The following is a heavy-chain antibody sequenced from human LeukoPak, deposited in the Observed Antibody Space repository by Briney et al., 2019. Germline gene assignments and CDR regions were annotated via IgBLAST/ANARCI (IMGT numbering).Heavy chain of an antibody. J-gene: IGHJ4*02. V-gene: IGHV3-23*01. CDR1: GFTFSHYA. CDR2: ISGSAVNK. CDR3: VKARYFDWELNFDY. D-gene: IGHD3-9*01. Sequence: GGSLRLSCAASGFTFSHYAMTWVRQSPGKGLEWVSAISGSAVNKHYADSVRGRFTISRDNSKDTLYLQMNNLRGEDTAAYYCVKARYFDWELNFDYWGQGALVTVSS.